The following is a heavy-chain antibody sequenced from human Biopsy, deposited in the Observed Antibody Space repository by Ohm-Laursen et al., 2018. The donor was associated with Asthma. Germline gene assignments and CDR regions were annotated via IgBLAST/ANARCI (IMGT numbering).Heavy chain of an antibody. D-gene: IGHD3-9*01. CDR1: GYNFISFA. CDR2: VNTGNGDT. J-gene: IGHJ3*01. V-gene: IGHV1-3*04. Sequence: ASVRVSCKASGYNFISFAIHWVRQAPGQRLEWMGWVNTGNGDTKYSQKFQGRVTITRDTSASTAYMELRSLRSEDTATYYCARTYYDFLTGQVKDVFGVWGQGTMVTVSS. CDR3: ARTYYDFLTGQVKDVFGV.